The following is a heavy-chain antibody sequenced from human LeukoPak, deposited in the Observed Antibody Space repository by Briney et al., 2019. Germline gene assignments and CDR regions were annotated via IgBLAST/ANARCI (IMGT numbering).Heavy chain of an antibody. D-gene: IGHD6-13*01. CDR2: ISSSSTYI. CDR1: GFSFSSYY. CDR3: ARVAQQLETSRRAFDI. V-gene: IGHV3-21*01. Sequence: GGSLRLSCAASGFSFSSYYVNWVRQAPGKGLEWVSCISSSSTYIYYADSVRGRFAISRDNAKNSLYLQMNSLRAEDTAVYYCARVAQQLETSRRAFDIWGQGTMVTVSS. J-gene: IGHJ3*02.